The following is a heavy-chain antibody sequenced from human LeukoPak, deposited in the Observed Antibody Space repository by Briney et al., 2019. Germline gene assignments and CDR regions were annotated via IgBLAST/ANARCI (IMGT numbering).Heavy chain of an antibody. V-gene: IGHV3-74*01. Sequence: GGSLRLSCAASGFTFSSYWMHGVRQVQGKGLVWVARINPGGSSITYADSVKGRFTISRDNAKNTLYLQMDSLRAEDTGVYYCARSNQADDYWGQGTLVTVSS. D-gene: IGHD1-14*01. CDR3: ARSNQADDY. CDR1: GFTFSSYW. CDR2: INPGGSSI. J-gene: IGHJ4*02.